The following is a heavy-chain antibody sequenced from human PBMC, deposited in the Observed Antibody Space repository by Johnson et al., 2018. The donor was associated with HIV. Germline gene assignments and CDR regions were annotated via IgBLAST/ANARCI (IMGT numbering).Heavy chain of an antibody. CDR1: GFTVSSNY. D-gene: IGHD3-10*01. Sequence: VQLVESGGGLIQPGGSLRLSCAASGFTVSSNYMSWVRQAPGKGLEWVSVIYSGGNTYYADPVKGGFTISRDNSKNTLYLQMNSLRAEDTAVYYCARDRPYYYGSGDAFDIWGQGTMVTVSS. V-gene: IGHV3-53*01. J-gene: IGHJ3*02. CDR2: IYSGGNT. CDR3: ARDRPYYYGSGDAFDI.